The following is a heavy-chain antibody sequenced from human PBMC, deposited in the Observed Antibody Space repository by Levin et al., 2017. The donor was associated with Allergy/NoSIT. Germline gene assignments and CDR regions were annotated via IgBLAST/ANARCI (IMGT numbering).Heavy chain of an antibody. D-gene: IGHD3-16*02. CDR1: GFTFRSYD. Sequence: LSLTCVVSGFTFRSYDMLWVRQAPGKGLEWVSALSGGGDITYYADSVKGRFTISRDNSKDTLYLQMNSLRAEDTAIYCCAKAHYRNHWGQGTLVTVSS. V-gene: IGHV3-23*01. CDR3: AKAHYRNH. J-gene: IGHJ4*02. CDR2: LSGGGDIT.